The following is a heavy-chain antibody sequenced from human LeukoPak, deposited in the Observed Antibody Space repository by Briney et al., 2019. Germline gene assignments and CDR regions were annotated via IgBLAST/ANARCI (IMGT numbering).Heavy chain of an antibody. D-gene: IGHD3-10*02. J-gene: IGHJ6*03. CDR1: GASLSGYY. CDR3: ATAMFILYYMDV. CDR2: INHSGST. V-gene: IGHV4-34*01. Sequence: SETLSLTCAVYGASLSGYYWSWIRQPPGKGLEWIGEINHSGSTNYNPSLKSRVTISVDTSKNQFSLKLSSVTAADTAVYYCATAMFILYYMDVWGKGTTVTVSS.